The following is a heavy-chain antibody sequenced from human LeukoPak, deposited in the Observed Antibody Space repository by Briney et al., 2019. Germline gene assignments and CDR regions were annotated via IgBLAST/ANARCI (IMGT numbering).Heavy chain of an antibody. Sequence: ASVKVSCKASGGTFSNYAISWVRQAPGQGLEWMGRIIPILNITDYAQKFQGRLTITADKSTTAAFMELSSLRSDDTAVYYCARVTVDSISWYHYFDYWGQGTLVTVSS. V-gene: IGHV1-69*04. J-gene: IGHJ4*02. CDR1: GGTFSNYA. CDR3: ARVTVDSISWYHYFDY. D-gene: IGHD6-13*01. CDR2: IIPILNIT.